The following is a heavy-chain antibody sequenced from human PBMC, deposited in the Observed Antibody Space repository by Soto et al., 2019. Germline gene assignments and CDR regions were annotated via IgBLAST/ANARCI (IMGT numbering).Heavy chain of an antibody. V-gene: IGHV3-23*01. CDR2: ISGSGGST. J-gene: IGHJ4*02. CDR1: GFTFSSYA. CDR3: AKGGYDFWSGYYIVFFDS. D-gene: IGHD3-3*01. Sequence: GGSLRLSCAASGFTFSSYAMSWVRQAPGKGLEWVSAISGSGGSTYYADSVKGRFTISRDNSKNTLYLQMNSLRAEDTAVYYCAKGGYDFWSGYYIVFFDSWGQGTLVTVSS.